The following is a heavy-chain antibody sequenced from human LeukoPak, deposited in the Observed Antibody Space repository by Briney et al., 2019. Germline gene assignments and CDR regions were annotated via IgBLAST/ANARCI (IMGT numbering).Heavy chain of an antibody. CDR1: GGSISSYY. V-gene: IGHV4-59*08. CDR2: IYYSGST. D-gene: IGHD1-7*01. CDR3: ARLGTTHYYYYYGMDV. Sequence: SETLSLTCTVSGGSISSYYWSWIRQPPGKGLEWIGYIYYSGSTNYNPSLKSRVTISVDTSKNQFSLKLSSVTAADTAVYYCARLGTTHYYYYYGMDVWGQGTTVTVSS. J-gene: IGHJ6*02.